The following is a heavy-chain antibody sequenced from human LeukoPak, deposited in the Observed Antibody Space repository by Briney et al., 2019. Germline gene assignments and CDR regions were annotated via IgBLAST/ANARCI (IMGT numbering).Heavy chain of an antibody. CDR1: GYTLTELS. CDR2: FDPEDGET. Sequence: ASVKVSCKVSGYTLTELSMHWVRQAPGKGLEWMGGFDPEDGETIYAQKFQGRVTMTEDTSTDTAYMELSSLRSEDTAVYYCATGFGTYYYDSSGGWGQGTLVTVSS. V-gene: IGHV1-24*01. CDR3: ATGFGTYYYDSSGG. J-gene: IGHJ4*02. D-gene: IGHD3-22*01.